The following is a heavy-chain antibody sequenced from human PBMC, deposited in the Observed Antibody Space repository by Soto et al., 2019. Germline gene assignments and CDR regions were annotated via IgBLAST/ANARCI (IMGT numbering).Heavy chain of an antibody. J-gene: IGHJ4*02. CDR2: IIPILGIA. D-gene: IGHD3-22*01. CDR3: ARGLHYYSISLDDY. Sequence: QVQLVQSGAEVKKPGSSVKVSCKASGGTFSSYTISWVRQAPGQGLEWMGRIIPILGIANYAQKFQGRVTITAHKSTSTAYMELSSLISEATAVYYCARGLHYYSISLDDYWGQGTLVTVSS. CDR1: GGTFSSYT. V-gene: IGHV1-69*02.